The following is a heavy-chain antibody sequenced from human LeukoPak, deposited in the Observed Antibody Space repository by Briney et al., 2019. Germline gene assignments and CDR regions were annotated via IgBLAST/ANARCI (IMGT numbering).Heavy chain of an antibody. CDR2: IYYSGST. J-gene: IGHJ3*02. CDR3: ARDQGLRQLPGAFDI. CDR1: GGPISSSSYY. Sequence: SETLSLTRTVSGGPISSSSYYWGWIRQPPGKGLEWIGSIYYSGSTYYNPSLKSRVTISVDTSKNQFSLKLSSVTAADTAVYYCARDQGLRQLPGAFDIWGQGTMVTVSS. D-gene: IGHD1-1*01. V-gene: IGHV4-39*07.